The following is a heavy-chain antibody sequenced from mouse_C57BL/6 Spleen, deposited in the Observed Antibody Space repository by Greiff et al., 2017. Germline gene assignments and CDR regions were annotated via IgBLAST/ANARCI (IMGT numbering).Heavy chain of an antibody. V-gene: IGHV1-4*01. CDR1: GYTFTSYT. Sequence: VQLQQSGAELARPGASVKMSCKASGYTFTSYTMHWVKQRPGQGLEWIGYINPSSGYTKYNQKFKDKATLTADKSSSTAYMQLSSLTSEDSAVYYCARITTVVNFDYWGQGTTLTVSS. CDR3: ARITTVVNFDY. D-gene: IGHD1-1*01. CDR2: INPSSGYT. J-gene: IGHJ2*01.